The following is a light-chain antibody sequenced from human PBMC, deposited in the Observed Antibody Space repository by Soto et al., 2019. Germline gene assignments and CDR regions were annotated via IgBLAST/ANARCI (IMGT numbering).Light chain of an antibody. V-gene: IGKV3-20*01. CDR1: QTLSTNS. Sequence: EILLTQSPGTLSLSPGERATLSCRASQTLSTNSLAWYQQKPGQTPRLLIHAASNRDTDIPDRFSGSGSGTDFTLTITRLEPEDFAVYYCQQYNGSPRTFGPGTKVDIK. J-gene: IGKJ1*01. CDR3: QQYNGSPRT. CDR2: AAS.